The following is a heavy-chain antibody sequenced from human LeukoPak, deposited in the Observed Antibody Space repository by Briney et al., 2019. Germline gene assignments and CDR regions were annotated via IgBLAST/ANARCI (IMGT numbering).Heavy chain of an antibody. CDR3: ARDPTVDFCSCLQGVDY. CDR1: GCTFSDYN. CDR2: ISSSGSTI. Sequence: GGSLRLSCAASGCTFSDYNISWVRQAQGQGLEWVSYISSSGSTIYYADSLKRRFTISRDNAKNSLYLQMNSLRAEDTAVYYCARDPTVDFCSCLQGVDYWGQGTLATVSS. J-gene: IGHJ4*02. V-gene: IGHV3-11*04. D-gene: IGHD3-3*01.